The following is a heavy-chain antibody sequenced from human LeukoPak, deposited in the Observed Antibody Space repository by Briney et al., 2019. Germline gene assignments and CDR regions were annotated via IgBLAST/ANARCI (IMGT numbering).Heavy chain of an antibody. J-gene: IGHJ6*02. Sequence: PGGSLRLSCAASGFTFSSYAMSWVRQAPGKGLEWVSAISGSGGGTYYADSVKGRFTISRDNSKNTLYLQMNSLRAEDTAVYYCAKDDQYPYYYGMDVWGQGTTVTVSS. CDR1: GFTFSSYA. D-gene: IGHD2-2*02. V-gene: IGHV3-23*01. CDR3: AKDDQYPYYYGMDV. CDR2: ISGSGGGT.